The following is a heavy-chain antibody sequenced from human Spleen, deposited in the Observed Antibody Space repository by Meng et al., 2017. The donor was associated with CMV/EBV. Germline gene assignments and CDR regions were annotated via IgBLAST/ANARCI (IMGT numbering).Heavy chain of an antibody. D-gene: IGHD6-13*01. CDR3: ARVAAAGRGMDV. J-gene: IGHJ6*02. CDR1: GFTFSTYW. Sequence: GESLKISCAASGFTFSTYWMRWVRQAPGKGLEWVANINQDGSQKNYVDSVKGRFTISRDNAKNSLFLQMNSLRAEDTAVYYCARVAAAGRGMDVWGQGTTVTVSS. CDR2: INQDGSQK. V-gene: IGHV3-7*04.